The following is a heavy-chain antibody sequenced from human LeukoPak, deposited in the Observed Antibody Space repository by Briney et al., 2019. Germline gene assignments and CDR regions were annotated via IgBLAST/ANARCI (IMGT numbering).Heavy chain of an antibody. Sequence: PGGSLRLSCAASGFTFSNYAMNWVRQAPGKGLEWVSTISGSGGRTFYGDSVKGRFSISRDISKNTLYLQMNSLRAEDTAVYYCAKGYYASGSYGWFDTWGQGTLVTVSS. CDR2: ISGSGGRT. CDR3: AKGYYASGSYGWFDT. D-gene: IGHD3-10*01. J-gene: IGHJ5*02. V-gene: IGHV3-23*01. CDR1: GFTFSNYA.